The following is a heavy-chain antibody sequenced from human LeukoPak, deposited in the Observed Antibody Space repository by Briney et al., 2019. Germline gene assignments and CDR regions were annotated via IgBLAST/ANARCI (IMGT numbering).Heavy chain of an antibody. D-gene: IGHD5-24*01. CDR2: ISYDGSNI. CDR3: ARASGDGYNYVLDY. Sequence: PGRSLRLSCAASGFTFSSYGMHWVRQAPGKGLEWVAVISYDGSNIYYADSVRGRFTISRDTSKSTLYLQMNSLRTEDTAVYYCARASGDGYNYVLDYWGQGTLVTVSS. CDR1: GFTFSSYG. V-gene: IGHV3-30*03. J-gene: IGHJ4*02.